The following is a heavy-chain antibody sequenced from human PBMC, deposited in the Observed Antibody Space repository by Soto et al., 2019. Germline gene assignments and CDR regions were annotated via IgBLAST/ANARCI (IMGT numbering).Heavy chain of an antibody. CDR1: GFTFRSYA. Sequence: EVQLLESGGVLVQPGGSLRLSCAASGFTFRSYAMNLVRQGQGKGLEGVAAISGTGGSTYYTESVKGRLTIARDNSKTTLYLHMNSLRAEDTAVYYCAKDLSAYSSGWYSSSTLLYGMDVWGQGTTVTVSS. V-gene: IGHV3-23*01. CDR2: ISGTGGST. CDR3: AKDLSAYSSGWYSSSTLLYGMDV. J-gene: IGHJ6*02. D-gene: IGHD6-19*01.